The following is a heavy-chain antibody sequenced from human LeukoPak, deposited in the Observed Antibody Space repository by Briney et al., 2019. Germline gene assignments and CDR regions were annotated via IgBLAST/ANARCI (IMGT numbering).Heavy chain of an antibody. J-gene: IGHJ4*02. CDR1: GDSVSSNSAA. Sequence: SQTLSLTCVISGDSVSSNSAAWDWIRQSPSRGLEWLGRTYYRSKWYNDYAVSVKSRIIINPDTSKNHFSLQLNSVTPEDTAVYYCARALRYSSGWALDYWGQGTLVTVSS. CDR3: ARALRYSSGWALDY. V-gene: IGHV6-1*01. CDR2: TYYRSKWYN. D-gene: IGHD6-19*01.